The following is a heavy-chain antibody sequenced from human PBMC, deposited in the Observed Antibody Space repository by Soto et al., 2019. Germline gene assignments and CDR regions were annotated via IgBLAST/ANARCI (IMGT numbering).Heavy chain of an antibody. V-gene: IGHV5-10-1*01. CDR1: GYSFTNYW. Sequence: GESLKISCKGSGYSFTNYWISWVRQMPGKGLEWMGRIDPSDSYTNYSPSFQGHVTISADRSISTAYLQWSSLKSSDTVMYYCATHGGPGYFHHWGQGTLVTVSS. D-gene: IGHD6-25*01. J-gene: IGHJ1*01. CDR3: ATHGGPGYFHH. CDR2: IDPSDSYT.